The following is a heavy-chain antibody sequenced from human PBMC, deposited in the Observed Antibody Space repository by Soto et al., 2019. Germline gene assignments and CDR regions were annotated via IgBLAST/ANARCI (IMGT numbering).Heavy chain of an antibody. CDR2: IYYSGST. CDR3: AREGSYKNYYYYGMDV. Sequence: SSETLSLTCTVSGGSISSYYWSWIRQPPGKGLEWIGYIYYSGSTNYNPSLKSRVTISVDTSKNQFSLKLSSVTAADTAVYYCAREGSYKNYYYYGMDVCGQWTTVTVSS. V-gene: IGHV4-59*01. CDR1: GGSISSYY. J-gene: IGHJ6*02. D-gene: IGHD2-15*01.